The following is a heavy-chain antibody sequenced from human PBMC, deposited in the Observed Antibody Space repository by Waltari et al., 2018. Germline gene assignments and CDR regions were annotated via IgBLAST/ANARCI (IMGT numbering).Heavy chain of an antibody. V-gene: IGHV3-23*01. CDR2: SGSDGRT. J-gene: IGHJ5*02. Sequence: EVQVLESGGGLVQPGGSLRLYCVASGFTFNNNALSWVRQVPGRGVEWVSASGSDGRTYYADSVKGRFTISRDNSKNTLYLQMNSLRDEDTAVYYCAKEVWQQMVKMVGWFDPWGQGTLVTVSS. D-gene: IGHD2-8*01. CDR1: GFTFNNNA. CDR3: AKEVWQQMVKMVGWFDP.